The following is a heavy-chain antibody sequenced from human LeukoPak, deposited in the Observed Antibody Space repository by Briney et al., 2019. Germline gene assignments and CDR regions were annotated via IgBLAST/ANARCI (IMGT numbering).Heavy chain of an antibody. CDR1: GFTFSSYA. J-gene: IGHJ4*02. CDR2: ISYDGSNK. V-gene: IGHV3-30-3*01. D-gene: IGHD6-13*01. Sequence: PGGSLRLSCAASGFTFSSYAMHWVRQAPGKGLEWVAVISYDGSNKYYADSVKGRFTISRDNSMNTLYLQMNSLRAEDTAVYYCARGRGGIAAARRYFDYWGQGTLVTVSS. CDR3: ARGRGGIAAARRYFDY.